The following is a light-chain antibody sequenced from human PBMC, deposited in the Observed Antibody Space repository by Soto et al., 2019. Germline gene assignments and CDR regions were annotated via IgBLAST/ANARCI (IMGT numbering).Light chain of an antibody. CDR3: SSYAGSNKGV. J-gene: IGLJ2*01. CDR1: SSDVGGFNY. CDR2: EVS. Sequence: QSALTQPPSASGSPGQSVTISCTGTSSDVGGFNYVSWYQHHPGKAPKLMIYEVSKRPSGVPDRFSGSKSGNTASLTASGLQAEDEADYYCSSYAGSNKGVFGGGTKLTVL. V-gene: IGLV2-8*01.